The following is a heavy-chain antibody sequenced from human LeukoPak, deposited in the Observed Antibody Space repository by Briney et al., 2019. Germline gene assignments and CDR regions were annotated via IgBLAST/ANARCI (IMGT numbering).Heavy chain of an antibody. Sequence: SVKVSCKASGGTFSSYAISWVRQAPGQGLEWMGGIIPISATANYAQKFQGRVTITADESTSTAYMDLSSLRSEDTAVYYCARDRDYYDSSNYYYASDSWGQGTLVTVSS. CDR1: GGTFSSYA. D-gene: IGHD3-22*01. J-gene: IGHJ4*02. CDR3: ARDRDYYDSSNYYYASDS. V-gene: IGHV1-69*01. CDR2: IIPISATA.